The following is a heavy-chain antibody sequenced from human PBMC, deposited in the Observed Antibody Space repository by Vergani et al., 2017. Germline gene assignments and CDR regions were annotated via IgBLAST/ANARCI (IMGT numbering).Heavy chain of an antibody. V-gene: IGHV4-31*03. CDR1: GGSIISGGYY. J-gene: IGHJ4*02. CDR3: ARGRPRGLIVVVVAARSSFDY. CDR2: IYYTGKA. D-gene: IGHD2-15*01. Sequence: QVQLHESGPGLVKPSQTLSLTCTVSGGSIISGGYYWSWIRQLPGKGLEWIGYIYYTGKAYYNPSLKSRVTMSADTSRNQLYLKLSSVTAADPAVYYCARGRPRGLIVVVVAARSSFDYWGQGTLVTVSS.